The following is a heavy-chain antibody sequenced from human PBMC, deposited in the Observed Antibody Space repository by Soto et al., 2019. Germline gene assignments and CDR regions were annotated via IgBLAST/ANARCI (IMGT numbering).Heavy chain of an antibody. D-gene: IGHD1-26*01. V-gene: IGHV1-46*03. CDR2: INPSGGST. CDR1: GYTFTSYY. J-gene: IGHJ4*02. CDR3: ARALLNSALVPPFAY. Sequence: QVQLVQSGAEVKKPGASVKVSCKASGYTFTSYYMHWVRQAPGQGLEWMGIINPSGGSTSYAQKFQGRVTMTRDTSTSTVYMELSSLRSEDTAVYYCARALLNSALVPPFAYWGQGTLVTVSS.